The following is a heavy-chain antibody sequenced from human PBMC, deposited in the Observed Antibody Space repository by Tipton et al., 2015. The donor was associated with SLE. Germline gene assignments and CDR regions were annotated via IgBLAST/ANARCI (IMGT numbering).Heavy chain of an antibody. CDR2: IYYSGST. J-gene: IGHJ6*02. CDR1: GGSISSSSYY. CDR3: ARDPTRAEDGMDV. Sequence: TLSLTCTVSGGSISSSSYYWGWIRQPPGKGLEWIGYIYYSGSTNYNPSLKSRVTISVDTSKNQFSLKLSSVTAADTAVYYCARDPTRAEDGMDVWGQGTTVTVSS. D-gene: IGHD6-19*01. V-gene: IGHV4-61*01.